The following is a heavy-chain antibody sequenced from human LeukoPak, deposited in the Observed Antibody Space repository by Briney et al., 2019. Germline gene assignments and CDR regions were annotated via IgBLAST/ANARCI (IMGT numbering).Heavy chain of an antibody. CDR3: AKGYCSGGSCYPLDY. V-gene: IGHV3-9*01. Sequence: GRSLRLSCAASGFTFDDYAMHWVRQAPGKGPEWVSGISWNSGSIGYADSVKGRFTISRDNAKNSLYLQMNSLRAEDTALYYCAKGYCSGGSCYPLDYWGQGTLVTVSS. CDR2: ISWNSGSI. D-gene: IGHD2-15*01. J-gene: IGHJ4*02. CDR1: GFTFDDYA.